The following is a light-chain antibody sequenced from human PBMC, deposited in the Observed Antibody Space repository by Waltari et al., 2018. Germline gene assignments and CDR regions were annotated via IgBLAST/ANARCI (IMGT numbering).Light chain of an antibody. CDR3: QQYGSSPRGT. Sequence: EIVLTQSPGTLSLSPGERATLSCRASQSVSSNFLAWYQQKPGQAPRLLIYDASSRATGVPDRCIGGGSGTDFTLTISRLEPEDFAVYYCQQYGSSPRGTFGQGTKVEIK. V-gene: IGKV3-20*01. CDR1: QSVSSNF. CDR2: DAS. J-gene: IGKJ1*01.